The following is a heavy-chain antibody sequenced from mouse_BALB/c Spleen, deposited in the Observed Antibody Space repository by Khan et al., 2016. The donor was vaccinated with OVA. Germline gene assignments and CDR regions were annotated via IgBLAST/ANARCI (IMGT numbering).Heavy chain of an antibody. CDR3: AHSSYSPRNFDV. J-gene: IGHJ1*01. D-gene: IGHD2-12*01. CDR1: GFNIKDTY. CDR2: IAPANGNT. V-gene: IGHV14-3*02. Sequence: VQLKESGAELVKPGASVKLSCTASGFNIKDTYMHWVKQRPEQGLEWIGRIAPANGNTKYDPKFQDKATITADTSSNISYLQLSSLTSEDTAVDYCAHSSYSPRNFDVWGAGTTVTVSS.